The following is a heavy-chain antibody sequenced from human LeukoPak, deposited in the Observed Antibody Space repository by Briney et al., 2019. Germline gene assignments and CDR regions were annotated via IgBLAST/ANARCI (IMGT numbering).Heavy chain of an antibody. CDR2: IYSGGST. CDR3: ARASSGWSHRELGVPNFDY. CDR1: GDSISNYY. Sequence: PSETLSLTCTVSGDSISNYYWSWIRQSPGTGLEWIGYIYSGGSTNYNPSLESRVTISIGTSKNQFSLKLSSVTAADTAVYYCARASSGWSHRELGVPNFDYWGQGTLVTVSS. D-gene: IGHD6-19*01. V-gene: IGHV4-59*12. J-gene: IGHJ4*02.